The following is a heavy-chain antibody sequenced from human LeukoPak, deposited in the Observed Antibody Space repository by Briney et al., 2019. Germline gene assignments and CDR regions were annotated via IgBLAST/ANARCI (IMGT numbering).Heavy chain of an antibody. CDR3: ARSYYDTSIYAMDV. CDR2: IYPGDSDT. CDR1: GYRFTDYW. V-gene: IGHV5-51*03. D-gene: IGHD3-10*01. Sequence: GESLKISCKGSGYRFTDYWIGWVRQMPGKGREWMGIIYPGDSDTRYSPSFQGQVTISADKSISTAYLQWSSLKASDTAMYYCARSYYDTSIYAMDVWGQGTTVTVSS. J-gene: IGHJ6*02.